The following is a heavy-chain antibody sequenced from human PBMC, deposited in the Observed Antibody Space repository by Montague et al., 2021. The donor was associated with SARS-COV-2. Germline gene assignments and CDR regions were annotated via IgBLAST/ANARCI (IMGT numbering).Heavy chain of an antibody. V-gene: IGHV4-34*01. CDR3: ARAQVTIFAVLIMLPAAGAIDI. CDR2: INHRGSS. CDR1: GGSFSDYY. D-gene: IGHD3-3*01. Sequence: SETLSLTCAVYGGSFSDYYWTWIRQPPGKGLEWIGEINHRGSSNSNPSLKRRVPISVATSKSQISLKLTSVTAADTAQSYCARAQVTIFAVLIMLPAAGAIDIWGQGTAVTVSS. J-gene: IGHJ3*02.